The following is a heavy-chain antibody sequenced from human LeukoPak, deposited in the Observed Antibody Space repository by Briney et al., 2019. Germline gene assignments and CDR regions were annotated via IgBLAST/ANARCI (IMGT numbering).Heavy chain of an antibody. CDR3: ARDPPGSGSYLDY. D-gene: IGHD3-10*01. Sequence: KPSETLSLTCTVSGGSISGYYWSWIRQPPGKKLECIGYIYYNSGSINYNPSLKSRVTISVDTSKNQFSLKLSSVTAADTAMYYCARDPPGSGSYLDYWGQGTLVTVSS. CDR1: GGSISGYY. J-gene: IGHJ4*02. CDR2: IYYNSGSI. V-gene: IGHV4-59*01.